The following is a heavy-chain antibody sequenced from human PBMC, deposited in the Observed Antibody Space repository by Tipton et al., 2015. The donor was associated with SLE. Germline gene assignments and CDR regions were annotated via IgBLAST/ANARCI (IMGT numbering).Heavy chain of an antibody. Sequence: LRLSCAVYGGSFSGYYWSWIRQPPGKGLEWIGEINHSGSTNYNPSLKSRVTISVDTSKNQFSLKLSSVTAADTAVYYCARTPGNYYYMDVWGKGTTVPVSS. D-gene: IGHD2-15*01. V-gene: IGHV4-34*01. CDR3: ARTPGNYYYMDV. CDR2: INHSGST. J-gene: IGHJ6*03. CDR1: GGSFSGYY.